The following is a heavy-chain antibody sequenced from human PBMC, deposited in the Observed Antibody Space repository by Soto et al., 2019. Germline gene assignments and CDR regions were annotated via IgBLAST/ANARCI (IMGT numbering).Heavy chain of an antibody. CDR1: GGSISGGNYY. D-gene: IGHD3-10*01. Sequence: QVQLQESGPGLVKPSQTLSLTCTVSGGSISGGNYYWSWIRQPPGQGLEWIGFISYSGSAHYNPSLKSRVNMSVDTSKKQFSLNLSFVTAADTAVYYCATMGTPATGLYYVDYWGQGTLFTVSS. J-gene: IGHJ4*02. V-gene: IGHV4-30-4*01. CDR3: ATMGTPATGLYYVDY. CDR2: ISYSGSA.